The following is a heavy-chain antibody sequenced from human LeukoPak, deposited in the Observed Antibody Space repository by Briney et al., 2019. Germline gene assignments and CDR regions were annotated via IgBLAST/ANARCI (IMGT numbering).Heavy chain of an antibody. Sequence: SEALPLTCTVSGGSISSSSYYWGWIRQPPGKGLEWIGSIYYSGSTYYNPSLKSRVTISVDTSKNQFSLKLSSVTAADTAVYYCARQREDYYGSGSYDAFDIWGQGTMVTVSS. V-gene: IGHV4-39*01. CDR3: ARQREDYYGSGSYDAFDI. D-gene: IGHD3-10*01. J-gene: IGHJ3*02. CDR2: IYYSGST. CDR1: GGSISSSSYY.